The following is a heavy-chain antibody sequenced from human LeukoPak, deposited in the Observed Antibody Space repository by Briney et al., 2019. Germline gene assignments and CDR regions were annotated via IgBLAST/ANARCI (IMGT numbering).Heavy chain of an antibody. CDR2: INPNSGGT. Sequence: ASVKVSCKASGYTFTGYYMHWVRQAPGQGLEWMGWINPNSGGTNYAQKFQGRVTITADKSTSTAYMELSSLRSEDTAVYYCARGRGRTTGGDDFDYWGQGTLVTVSS. J-gene: IGHJ4*02. V-gene: IGHV1-2*02. D-gene: IGHD2-21*02. CDR1: GYTFTGYY. CDR3: ARGRGRTTGGDDFDY.